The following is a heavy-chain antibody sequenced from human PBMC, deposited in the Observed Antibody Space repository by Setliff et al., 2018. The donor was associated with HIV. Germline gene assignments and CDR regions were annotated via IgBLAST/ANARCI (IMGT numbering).Heavy chain of an antibody. CDR2: IIPMFGTA. CDR1: GGTFSSYG. CDR3: ARTLGYCSGGSCYLDY. V-gene: IGHV1-69*13. D-gene: IGHD2-15*01. J-gene: IGHJ4*02. Sequence: ASVKVSCKASGGTFSSYGINWARQAPGQGLEWMGGIIPMFGTANYAQKFQGRVTITADESTSTVYMELTRLRSEDTAVYYCARTLGYCSGGSCYLDYWGQGTLVTVSS.